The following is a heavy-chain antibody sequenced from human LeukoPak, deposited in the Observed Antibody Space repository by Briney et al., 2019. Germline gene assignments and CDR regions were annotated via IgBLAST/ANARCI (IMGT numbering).Heavy chain of an antibody. CDR1: GYTFTSYA. D-gene: IGHD2-15*01. J-gene: IGHJ5*02. CDR3: ARGPGYCSGGSCHGEFDP. V-gene: IGHV1-3*01. Sequence: ASVKVSCKASGYTFTSYAMHWVRQAPGQRLEWMGWINAGNGNTKYSQEFQGRVTITRDTSASTAYMELSSLRSEDTAVYYCARGPGYCSGGSCHGEFDPWGQGTLVTVSS. CDR2: INAGNGNT.